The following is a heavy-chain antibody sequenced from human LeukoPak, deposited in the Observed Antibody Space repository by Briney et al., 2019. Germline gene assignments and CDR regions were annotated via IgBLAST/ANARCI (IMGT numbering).Heavy chain of an antibody. CDR1: GFTFSSYW. Sequence: GGSLRLSCAASGFTFSSYWMSWVRQAPGKGLEWVANIKQDGSEKYYVDSVKGRLTVSGDNAKNSLYLQMNSLRAEDTAVYYCARDDGAEDYWGQGTLVTVSS. D-gene: IGHD4-17*01. CDR3: ARDDGAEDY. J-gene: IGHJ4*02. V-gene: IGHV3-7*01. CDR2: IKQDGSEK.